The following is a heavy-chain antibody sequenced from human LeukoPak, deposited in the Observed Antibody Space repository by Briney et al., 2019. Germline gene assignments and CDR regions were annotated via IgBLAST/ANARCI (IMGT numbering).Heavy chain of an antibody. CDR1: GFTFNTYT. V-gene: IGHV3-48*01. Sequence: PGGFLRLSCAASGFTFNTYTMNWVRQAPGKGLEWVSYISGSSGIIDYADSVRGRFTISRDNAKNSLYLQMNSLRAEDTAVYYCARDSYDSSGYSVTNAFDIWGQGTMVTVSS. CDR3: ARDSYDSSGYSVTNAFDI. D-gene: IGHD3-22*01. CDR2: ISGSSGII. J-gene: IGHJ3*02.